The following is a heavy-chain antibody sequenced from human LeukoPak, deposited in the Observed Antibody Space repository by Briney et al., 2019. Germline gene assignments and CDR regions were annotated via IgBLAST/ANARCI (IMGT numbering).Heavy chain of an antibody. CDR2: IYYSGST. D-gene: IGHD3-22*01. Sequence: PSETLSLTCTVSGGSISSHYWSWIRQPPGKGLEWIGYIYYSGSTNYNPSLKSRVSISVDTSKNQFSLKLRSVTAADTAVYYCARADYDSSVGYWGQGTLVTVSS. V-gene: IGHV4-59*11. CDR3: ARADYDSSVGY. J-gene: IGHJ4*02. CDR1: GGSISSHY.